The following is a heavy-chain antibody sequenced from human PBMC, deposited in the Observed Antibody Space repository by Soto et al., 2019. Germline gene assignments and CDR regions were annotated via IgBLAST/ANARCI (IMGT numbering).Heavy chain of an antibody. V-gene: IGHV3-21*01. CDR1: GFTFSSYS. D-gene: IGHD6-6*01. CDR3: AREEYSSYDSFDY. CDR2: ISSSSSYI. J-gene: IGHJ4*02. Sequence: TGGSLRLSCAASGFTFSSYSMNWVRQAPGKGLEWVSSISSSSSYIYYADSVKGRFTISRDSAKNSLYLQMNSLRAEDTAVYYCAREEYSSYDSFDYWGQGTLVTVSS.